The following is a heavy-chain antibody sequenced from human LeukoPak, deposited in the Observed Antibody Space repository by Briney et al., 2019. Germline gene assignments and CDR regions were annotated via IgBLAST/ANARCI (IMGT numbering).Heavy chain of an antibody. Sequence: SETLSLTCAVYGGSFSGYYWSWIRQPPGKGQEWIGEINHSGSTNYYPSLKSRVTIAVDSSKIQCYLKLGSVAAADTAVYYCARGLPRYCSGGSCYLIDYWGEGTLGTVSS. J-gene: IGHJ4*02. V-gene: IGHV4-34*01. CDR3: ARGLPRYCSGGSCYLIDY. D-gene: IGHD2-15*01. CDR2: INHSGST. CDR1: GGSFSGYY.